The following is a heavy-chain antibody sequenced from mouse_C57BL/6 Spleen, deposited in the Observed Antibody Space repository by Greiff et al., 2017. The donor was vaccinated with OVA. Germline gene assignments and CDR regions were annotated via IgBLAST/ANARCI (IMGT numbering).Heavy chain of an antibody. CDR1: GYTFTSYW. V-gene: IGHV1-61*01. CDR3: ARRTGTSWFAY. CDR2: IYPSDSET. J-gene: IGHJ3*01. D-gene: IGHD4-1*01. Sequence: VKVVESGAELVRPGSSVKLSCKASGYTFTSYWMDWVKQRPGQGLEWIGNIYPSDSETHYNQKFKDKATLTVDKSSSTAYMQLSSLTSEDSAVYYCARRTGTSWFAYWGQGTLVTVSA.